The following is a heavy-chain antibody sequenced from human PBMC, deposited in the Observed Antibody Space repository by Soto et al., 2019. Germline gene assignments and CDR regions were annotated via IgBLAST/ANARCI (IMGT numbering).Heavy chain of an antibody. CDR1: GFTFSSYG. V-gene: IGHV3-30*18. D-gene: IGHD3-10*01. CDR2: ISYDGSNK. Sequence: QVQLVESGGGVVQPGRSLRLSCAASGFTFSSYGMHWVRQAPGKGLEWVAVISYDGSNKYYADSVKGRFTISRDNSKNTLYLQMNSLRAEDTSVYYCAKDDNRGVYCGQGTLVTVSS. CDR3: AKDDNRGVY. J-gene: IGHJ4*02.